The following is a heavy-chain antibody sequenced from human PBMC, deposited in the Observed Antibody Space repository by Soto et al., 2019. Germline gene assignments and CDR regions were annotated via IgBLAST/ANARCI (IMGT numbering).Heavy chain of an antibody. D-gene: IGHD6-6*01. Sequence: LKISCKGGGYSFTSYWIGWVRQMPGKGLEWMGIIYPGDSDTRYSPSFQGQVTISADKSISTAYLQWSSLKASDTAMYYCARLGQLVPLYYYYYGMDVWGQGTTVTVSS. J-gene: IGHJ6*02. CDR1: GYSFTSYW. V-gene: IGHV5-51*01. CDR3: ARLGQLVPLYYYYYGMDV. CDR2: IYPGDSDT.